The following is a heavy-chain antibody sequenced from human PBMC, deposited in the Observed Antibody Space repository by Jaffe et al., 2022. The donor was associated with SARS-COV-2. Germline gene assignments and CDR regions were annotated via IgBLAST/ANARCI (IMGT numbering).Heavy chain of an antibody. CDR3: ARETVTYYYDSSGYLWFDP. V-gene: IGHV4-61*02. Sequence: QVQLQESGPGLVKPSQTLSLTCTVSGGSISSGSYYWSWIRQPAGKGLEWIGRIYTSGSTNYNPSLKSRVTISVDTSKNQFSLKLSSVTAADTAVYYCARETVTYYYDSSGYLWFDPWGQGTLVTVSS. CDR2: IYTSGST. CDR1: GGSISSGSYY. J-gene: IGHJ5*02. D-gene: IGHD3-22*01.